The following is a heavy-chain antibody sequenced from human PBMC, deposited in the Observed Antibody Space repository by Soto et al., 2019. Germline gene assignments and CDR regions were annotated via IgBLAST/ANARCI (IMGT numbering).Heavy chain of an antibody. J-gene: IGHJ4*02. CDR3: AIGSTYSGEFGF. V-gene: IGHV1-69*01. Sequence: VQLVQSGAEVKQPGSSVKVSCKASGGTFSSYTVTWVRQAPGQGLEWMGGFVPIVGTTDYSQNFQGRLTITADESATTGYMELSSLTSDDTARYYCAIGSTYSGEFGFWGQGTLVTVSS. CDR1: GGTFSSYT. CDR2: FVPIVGTT. D-gene: IGHD1-26*01.